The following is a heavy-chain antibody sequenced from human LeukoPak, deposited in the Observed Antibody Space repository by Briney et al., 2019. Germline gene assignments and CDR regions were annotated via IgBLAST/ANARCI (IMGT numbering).Heavy chain of an antibody. V-gene: IGHV3-48*03. CDR2: ISTGGSLI. CDR3: ARDDYYDNSGYCDY. CDR1: GFSFSTYE. J-gene: IGHJ4*02. D-gene: IGHD3-22*01. Sequence: GGSLSLSCAASGFSFSTYEMNWVRQAPGKGLEWISYISTGGSLIYYADSVKGRFTISRDNAKNPLYLQMNSLRAEDTAVYYCARDDYYDNSGYCDYWGQGTLVTVSS.